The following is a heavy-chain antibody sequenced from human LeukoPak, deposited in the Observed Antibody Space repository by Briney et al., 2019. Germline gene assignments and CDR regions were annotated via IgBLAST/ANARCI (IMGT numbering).Heavy chain of an antibody. CDR2: ISGSDDNT. D-gene: IGHD5-18*01. CDR1: GFTFSSYA. CDR3: AKDHSSQLWFRRRYYFDY. J-gene: IGHJ4*02. V-gene: IGHV3-23*01. Sequence: GGSLRLSCAASGFTFSSYAMSWVRQVPGKGLEWVSVISGSDDNTYYADSVKGRFTISRDNSKNTLYLQMNSLRAEDTAVYYCAKDHSSQLWFRRRYYFDYWGQGTLVTVSS.